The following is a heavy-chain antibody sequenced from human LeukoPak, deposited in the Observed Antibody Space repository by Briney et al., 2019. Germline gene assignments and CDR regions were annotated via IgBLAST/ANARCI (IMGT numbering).Heavy chain of an antibody. V-gene: IGHV1-2*02. J-gene: IGHJ5*02. Sequence: ASVRVSCKASGYNFIGNYMHWVRQAPGQGLEWMGWINPNGGGTNYAQKFQGRVTMTRDTSISTAYMELTRLRSDDTAVYYCARAFTGTSRRYGDYWFDPWGQGTLVTVSS. D-gene: IGHD4-17*01. CDR3: ARAFTGTSRRYGDYWFDP. CDR2: INPNGGGT. CDR1: GYNFIGNY.